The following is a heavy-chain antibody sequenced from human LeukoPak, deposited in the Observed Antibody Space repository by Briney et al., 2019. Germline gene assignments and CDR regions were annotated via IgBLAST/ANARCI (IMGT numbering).Heavy chain of an antibody. V-gene: IGHV4-59*08. J-gene: IGHJ4*02. CDR2: IYYSGST. Sequence: SETLSLTCTVSGGSIRSYYWSWIRQPPGKELEWIGYIYYSGSTKYNPCLKSRATISVATSKNQLSLKLNSVTAADTAVYYCASGSYYFDYWGQGTLVTVSS. CDR1: GGSIRSYY. CDR3: ASGSYYFDY. D-gene: IGHD1-26*01.